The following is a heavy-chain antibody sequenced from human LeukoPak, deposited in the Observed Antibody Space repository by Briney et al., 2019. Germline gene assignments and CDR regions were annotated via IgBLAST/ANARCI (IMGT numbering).Heavy chain of an antibody. CDR1: GYTFTGYY. CDR3: ARDGGYDYYYYGMDV. J-gene: IGHJ6*02. V-gene: IGHV1-2*04. D-gene: IGHD5-12*01. Sequence: ASVKVSCKASGYTFTGYYMHWVRQAPGQGLEWMGWINPNSGGTNYAQRFQGWVTMTRDTSISTAYMELSRLRSDDTAVYYCARDGGYDYYYYGMDVWGQGTTVTVSS. CDR2: INPNSGGT.